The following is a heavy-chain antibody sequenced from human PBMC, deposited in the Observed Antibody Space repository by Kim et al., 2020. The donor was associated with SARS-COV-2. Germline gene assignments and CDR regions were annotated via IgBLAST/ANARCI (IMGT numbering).Heavy chain of an antibody. CDR2: ISYDGSNK. CDR3: AKDLVSAMAWYYYGMDG. D-gene: IGHD5-18*01. CDR1: GFTFSSYG. J-gene: IGHJ6*01. V-gene: IGHV3-30*18. Sequence: GGSLRLSCAASGFTFSSYGMHWVRQAPGKGLEWVAVISYDGSNKYYADSVKGRFTISRDNSKNTLYLQMNSLRAEDTAVYYCAKDLVSAMAWYYYGMDG.